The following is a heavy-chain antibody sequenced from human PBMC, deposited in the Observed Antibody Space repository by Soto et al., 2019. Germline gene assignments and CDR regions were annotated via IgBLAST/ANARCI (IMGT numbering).Heavy chain of an antibody. V-gene: IGHV4-39*01. D-gene: IGHD3-16*01. CDR3: AGGYWYFDL. CDR2: ISYSGST. Sequence: QLQLQESGPGLVKPSETLSLTCTVSGGSISSSSYYWGWIRQPPGKGLEWIGTISYSGSTYYNPSLKSRVTKXDATSTNQFSLKLRSVTAADTAVFYCAGGYWYFDLWGRGTLVTVSS. CDR1: GGSISSSSYY. J-gene: IGHJ2*01.